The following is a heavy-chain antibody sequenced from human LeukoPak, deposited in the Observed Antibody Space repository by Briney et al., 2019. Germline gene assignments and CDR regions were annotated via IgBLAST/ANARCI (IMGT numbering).Heavy chain of an antibody. CDR2: IIPILGIA. CDR3: ARVAHYYGSGIDWFDP. V-gene: IGHV1-69*04. Sequence: ASVKVSCKASGGTFSSYAISWVRQAPGQGLEWMGRIIPILGIANYAQKFPGRVTITADKSTSTAYMELSSLRSEDTAVYYCARVAHYYGSGIDWFDPWGQGTLVTVSS. J-gene: IGHJ5*02. CDR1: GGTFSSYA. D-gene: IGHD3-10*01.